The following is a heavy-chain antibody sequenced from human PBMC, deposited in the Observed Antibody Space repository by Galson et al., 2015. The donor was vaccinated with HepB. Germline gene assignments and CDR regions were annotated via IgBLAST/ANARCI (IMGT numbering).Heavy chain of an antibody. CDR3: ARRPSKFFDP. CDR2: IYHSGST. V-gene: IGHV4-59*02. Sequence: SETLSLTCTVSGDSVSAYYWSWIRQPPGKGLEWIGYIYHSGSTDYNPSFKSRVIMSIDMSKNQFSLKLRSVTAADTAVYYCARRPSKFFDPWGRGILVAVSS. D-gene: IGHD6-6*01. CDR1: GDSVSAYY. J-gene: IGHJ5*02.